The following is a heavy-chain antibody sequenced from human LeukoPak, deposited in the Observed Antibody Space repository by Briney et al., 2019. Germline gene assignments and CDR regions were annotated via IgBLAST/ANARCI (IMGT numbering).Heavy chain of an antibody. CDR3: AKDRAAFYYDSGVAFDF. CDR2: ITASGITT. D-gene: IGHD3-22*01. J-gene: IGHJ4*01. CDR1: GFTFSSYA. V-gene: IGHV3-23*01. Sequence: GGSLRLSCAASGFTFSSYAMSWVRQAPGKGLERVSAITASGITTYHADSVKGRFTISRDNSKSTLYLQVTSLRAEDTAVFYCAKDRAAFYYDSGVAFDFWGHGSLVTVSS.